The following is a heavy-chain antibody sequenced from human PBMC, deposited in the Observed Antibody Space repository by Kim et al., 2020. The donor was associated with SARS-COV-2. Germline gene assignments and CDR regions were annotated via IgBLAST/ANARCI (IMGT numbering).Heavy chain of an antibody. CDR1: GYTFTSYA. Sequence: ASVKVSCKASGYTFTSYAMHWVRQAPGQRLEWMGWINAGNGNTKYSQKFQGRVTITRDTSASTAYMELSSLRSEDTAVYYCARDMTSITGTTGYYYYGMDVWGQGTTATVSS. CDR3: ARDMTSITGTTGYYYYGMDV. CDR2: INAGNGNT. V-gene: IGHV1-3*01. J-gene: IGHJ6*02. D-gene: IGHD1-7*01.